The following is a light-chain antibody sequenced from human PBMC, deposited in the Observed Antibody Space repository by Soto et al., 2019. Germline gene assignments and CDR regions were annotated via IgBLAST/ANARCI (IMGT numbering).Light chain of an antibody. CDR1: SSDVGSYNL. Sequence: QSALTQPASVSGSPGQSITISCTGTSSDVGSYNLVSWYQQHPGKAPKLMIYEGCKRPSGVSNRFSGSKSGNTASLTISGLQAEDEADYYCCSYAGSRGLVFGGGTKLTVL. J-gene: IGLJ2*01. CDR3: CSYAGSRGLV. V-gene: IGLV2-23*01. CDR2: EGC.